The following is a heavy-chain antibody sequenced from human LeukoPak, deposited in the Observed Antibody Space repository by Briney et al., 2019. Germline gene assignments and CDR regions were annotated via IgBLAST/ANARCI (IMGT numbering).Heavy chain of an antibody. CDR2: IYHSGST. V-gene: IGHV4-30-2*01. Sequence: SETLSLTCAVSGGSVSSGGYPWSWIRQPPGKGLEWIGYIYHSGSTYYNPSLKSRVTISVDRSKNQFSLKLSSVTAADTAVYYCARGYSCSWTGDYYFDYWGQGTLVTVSS. J-gene: IGHJ4*02. CDR3: ARGYSCSWTGDYYFDY. D-gene: IGHD6-13*01. CDR1: GGSVSSGGYP.